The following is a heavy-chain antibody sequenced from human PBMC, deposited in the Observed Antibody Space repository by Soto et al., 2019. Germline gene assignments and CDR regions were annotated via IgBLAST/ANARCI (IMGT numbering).Heavy chain of an antibody. V-gene: IGHV1-69*01. CDR1: GGSLRNSV. Sequence: QVQLVQSGAEVKKPGSSVKVSCTASGGSLRNSVISWVRQAPAQRLEWMGGVIPILGTANYAQKFQGRVTMTADEATSPAYMDLSSLSPDDTAVYYWARLGHPGHWGPGTLVIVSS. J-gene: IGHJ4*01. CDR2: VIPILGTA. CDR3: ARLGHPGH.